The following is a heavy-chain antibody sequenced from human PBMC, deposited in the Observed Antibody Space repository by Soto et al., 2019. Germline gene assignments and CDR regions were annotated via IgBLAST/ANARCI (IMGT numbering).Heavy chain of an antibody. D-gene: IGHD3-22*01. J-gene: IGHJ4*02. CDR1: GFTFSSYG. V-gene: IGHV3-33*01. CDR3: ARDYYDSSGYYQPLDY. Sequence: GGSLRLSCAASGFTFSSYGMHWVRQAPGKGLEWVAVIWYDGSNKYYADSVKGRFTISRDNSKNTLYLQMNSLRAEDTAVYYCARDYYDSSGYYQPLDYWGQGTLVTVSS. CDR2: IWYDGSNK.